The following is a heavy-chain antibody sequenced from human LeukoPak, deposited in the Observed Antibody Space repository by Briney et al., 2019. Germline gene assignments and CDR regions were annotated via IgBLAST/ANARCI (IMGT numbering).Heavy chain of an antibody. CDR3: ARRMDYGDLRDYYGMDV. CDR2: IYYSGST. CDR1: GGSISSYY. V-gene: IGHV4-59*08. D-gene: IGHD4-17*01. Sequence: SETLSLTCTVSGGSISSYYWSWIRQPPGKGLEWIGYIYYSGSTNYNPPLTSRVTISVDTSKNQLSLKLGSVTAADTAVYYCARRMDYGDLRDYYGMDVWGQGTTVTVSS. J-gene: IGHJ6*02.